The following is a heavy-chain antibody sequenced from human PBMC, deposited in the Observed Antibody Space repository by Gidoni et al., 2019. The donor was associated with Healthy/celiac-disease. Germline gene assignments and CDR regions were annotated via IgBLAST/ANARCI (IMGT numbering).Heavy chain of an antibody. CDR1: GFTFSSYA. V-gene: IGHV3-23*01. J-gene: IGHJ4*02. CDR2: ISGSGGST. CDR3: AKGYCSGGSCYMNY. D-gene: IGHD2-15*01. Sequence: EVQLLESGGGLVQPGGSLRLSCAAAGFTFSSYAMSWVRQAPGKGLEWVSSISGSGGSTYYADSVKGRFTISRDNTKNTLYLQMNSLRAEDTAVYYCAKGYCSGGSCYMNYWGQGTLVTVSS.